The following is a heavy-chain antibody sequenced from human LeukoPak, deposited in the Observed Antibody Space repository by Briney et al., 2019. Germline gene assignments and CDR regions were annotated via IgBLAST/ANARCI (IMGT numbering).Heavy chain of an antibody. CDR1: GGPINNYY. V-gene: IGHV4-59*01. D-gene: IGHD5-24*01. CDR3: AARGDGYNNWYFDL. J-gene: IGHJ2*01. CDR2: IYYSGST. Sequence: SETLSLTCTVSGGPINNYYRSWIRQPPGKGLEWIGFIYYSGSTNYNPSLKSRVTISLDTSKNQFSLNPSSVTAADTAVYYCAARGDGYNNWYFDLWGRGTLVTVSS.